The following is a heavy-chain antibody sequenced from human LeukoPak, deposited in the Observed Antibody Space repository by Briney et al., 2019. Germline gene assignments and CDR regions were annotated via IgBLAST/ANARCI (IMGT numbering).Heavy chain of an antibody. D-gene: IGHD1-26*01. CDR1: GYSVTSGYY. J-gene: IGHJ4*02. Sequence: PSETLSLTCTVSGYSVTSGYYWGWIRQPPGKGLEWIGSIYYSGSTYYSPSLKSRVTISVDTSENQFSLKPNSVTAADTAVYYCARDRGSYRFDHWGQGTLVTVSS. V-gene: IGHV4-38-2*02. CDR2: IYYSGST. CDR3: ARDRGSYRFDH.